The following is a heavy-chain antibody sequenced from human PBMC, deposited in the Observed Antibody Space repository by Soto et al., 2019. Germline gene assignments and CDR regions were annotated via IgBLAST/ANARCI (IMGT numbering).Heavy chain of an antibody. Sequence: SETLSLTCAVYGGSFSGYYWSWIRQPPGKGLEWIGEINHSGSTNYNPSLKSRVTKSVDTSKNRFSLKLSSVTAADTAVYYCARGRWTGDVLLWFGESKEYFQHWARAPWSPSPQ. CDR1: GGSFSGYY. V-gene: IGHV4-34*01. J-gene: IGHJ1*01. CDR3: ARGRWTGDVLLWFGESKEYFQH. D-gene: IGHD3-10*01. CDR2: INHSGST.